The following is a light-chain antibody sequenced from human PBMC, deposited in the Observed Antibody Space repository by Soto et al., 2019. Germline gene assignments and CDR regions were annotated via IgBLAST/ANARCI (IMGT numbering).Light chain of an antibody. CDR2: EVA. CDR1: KSDIGVYDF. V-gene: IGLV2-8*01. J-gene: IGLJ1*01. Sequence: QSALTQPPSASGSPGQSVTISCTGTKSDIGVYDFVSWYQHHPGKAPRLIIYEVAQRPSGVPDRFSGSKSGNTASLTVSGLQAADEADYFCKSYAGSNTYVLGSGTKVTVL. CDR3: KSYAGSNTYV.